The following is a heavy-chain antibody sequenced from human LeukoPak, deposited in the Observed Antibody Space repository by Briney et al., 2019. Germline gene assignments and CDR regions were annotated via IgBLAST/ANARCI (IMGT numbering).Heavy chain of an antibody. Sequence: SXTLSLTCTVSGGSISSYYWSWIRQPPGKGLEWIGYIYYSGSTNYNPSLKSRVTISVDTSKNQFSLKLSSVTAADTAVYYCARDSEDYVWGSYRSTQGFDYWGQGTLVTVSS. D-gene: IGHD3-16*02. J-gene: IGHJ4*02. CDR2: IYYSGST. CDR1: GGSISSYY. V-gene: IGHV4-59*01. CDR3: ARDSEDYVWGSYRSTQGFDY.